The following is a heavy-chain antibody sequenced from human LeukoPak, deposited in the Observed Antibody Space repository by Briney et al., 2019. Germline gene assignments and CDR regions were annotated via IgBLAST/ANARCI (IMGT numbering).Heavy chain of an antibody. CDR1: GFIFIGYG. D-gene: IGHD3-3*02. J-gene: IGHJ6*04. V-gene: IGHV3-30*02. CDR2: IRPDGHNK. CDR3: AKEGAASWDVDV. Sequence: GGSLRLSCAASGFIFIGYGMHWVRQAPGKGPEWVAFIRPDGHNKYYADSVKGRFMISRDNSKNTVDLQKNSLRGDDTAMYYCAKEGAASWDVDVWGKGTTVTVSS.